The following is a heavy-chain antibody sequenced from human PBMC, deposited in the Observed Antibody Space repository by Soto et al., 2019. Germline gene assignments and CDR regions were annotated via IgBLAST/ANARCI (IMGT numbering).Heavy chain of an antibody. CDR3: ARDRYYGSGSWPYGMDV. D-gene: IGHD3-10*01. CDR1: GDSVSSNSAA. V-gene: IGHV6-1*01. J-gene: IGHJ6*02. Sequence: LSQTLSLTCAISGDSVSSNSAAWNWIRQSPSRGLEWLGRTYYRSKWYNDYAVSVKSRITINPDTSKNQFSLQLNSVTPEDTAVYYCARDRYYGSGSWPYGMDVWGQGTTVTVS. CDR2: TYYRSKWYN.